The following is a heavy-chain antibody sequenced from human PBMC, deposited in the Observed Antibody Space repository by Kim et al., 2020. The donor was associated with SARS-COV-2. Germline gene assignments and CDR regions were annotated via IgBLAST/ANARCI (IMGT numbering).Heavy chain of an antibody. Sequence: SETLSLTCAVSGDAIDDYYWSWIRQAPGKGLEWIGYIHHNGNSNSNPSLESRVTISLDTSRNQFSLKLTYVTAADSAVYFCARKRADSSGFIDSWGQGT. J-gene: IGHJ4*02. D-gene: IGHD3-22*01. CDR1: GDAIDDYY. V-gene: IGHV4-59*01. CDR3: ARKRADSSGFIDS. CDR2: IHHNGNS.